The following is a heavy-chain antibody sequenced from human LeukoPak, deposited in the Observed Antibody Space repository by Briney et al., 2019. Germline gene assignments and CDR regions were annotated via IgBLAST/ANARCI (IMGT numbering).Heavy chain of an antibody. J-gene: IGHJ4*02. CDR2: IYYSGNT. CDR1: VGSISSSSYY. Sequence: SETLSLTCTVSVGSISSSSYYWGWIRQPPGKGLEWIGSIYYSGNTYYNPSLKSRVTISVDTSKNQFSLNLTSVTAADTAVYYCARHKLPIDYWGEGTLVTVSS. CDR3: ARHKLPIDY. V-gene: IGHV4-39*01. D-gene: IGHD6-6*01.